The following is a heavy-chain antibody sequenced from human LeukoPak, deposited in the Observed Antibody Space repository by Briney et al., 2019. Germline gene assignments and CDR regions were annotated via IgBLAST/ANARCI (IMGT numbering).Heavy chain of an antibody. CDR3: ATTNDGGGYQWGDFFDF. J-gene: IGHJ4*02. CDR1: GGTSNSHA. Sequence: SVKVSCKASGGTSNSHAISWVRQAPGQGLEWMGRIIPNLGTTNRAQNFQDRVTLTADKSTNTAYMELTSLTSDDTAVYYCATTNDGGGYQWGDFFDFWGQGTLDTVSS. V-gene: IGHV1-69*04. D-gene: IGHD3-22*01. CDR2: IIPNLGTT.